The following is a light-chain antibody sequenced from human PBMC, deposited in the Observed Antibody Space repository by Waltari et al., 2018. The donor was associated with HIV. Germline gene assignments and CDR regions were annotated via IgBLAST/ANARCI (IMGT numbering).Light chain of an antibody. J-gene: IGLJ1*01. CDR2: KAP. CDR3: QSTDISGTFAV. V-gene: IGLV3-25*03. CDR1: ALPKQL. Sequence: SYELTQPPSVSVSPGQTAQITCSGDALPKQLVYWYRQKPGQAPLLVMYKAPERPSGIPERFTGSSSGTSVTLTINGVQAESEGDYYCQSTDISGTFAVFGAGTKVTVL.